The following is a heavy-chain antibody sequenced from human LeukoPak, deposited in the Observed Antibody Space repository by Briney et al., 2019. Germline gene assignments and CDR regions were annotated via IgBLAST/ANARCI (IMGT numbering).Heavy chain of an antibody. CDR1: GFTLSSYW. J-gene: IGHJ3*02. CDR3: ARDWVAGVPFDAFDI. Sequence: GSLRLSCAASGFTLSSYWMSWVRQAPGKGLEGVANIKEDGSEKYYVDSVEGRFTISRDNAKNSLYLHMNSLTAEDTAMYYCARDWVAGVPFDAFDIWGQGTMVSVSS. CDR2: IKEDGSEK. V-gene: IGHV3-7*01. D-gene: IGHD3-10*01.